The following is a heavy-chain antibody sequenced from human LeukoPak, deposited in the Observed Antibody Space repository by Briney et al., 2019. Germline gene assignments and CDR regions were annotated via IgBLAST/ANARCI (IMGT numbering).Heavy chain of an antibody. CDR1: GFTFSSYA. CDR3: AKSTSTHSYYDFWSGYFY. J-gene: IGHJ4*02. V-gene: IGHV3-23*01. D-gene: IGHD3-3*01. CDR2: ISGSGGST. Sequence: PGGSLRLSCAASGFTFSSYAMSWVRQAPGKGLEWVSAISGSGGSTYYADSVKGRFTISRDNSKNTLYLQMNSLRAEDTAVYYCAKSTSTHSYYDFWSGYFYWGQGTLVTVSS.